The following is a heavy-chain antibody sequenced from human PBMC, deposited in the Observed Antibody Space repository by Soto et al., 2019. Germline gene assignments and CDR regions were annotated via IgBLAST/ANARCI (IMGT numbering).Heavy chain of an antibody. D-gene: IGHD3-3*01. CDR1: GYTLTELS. CDR2: FDPEDGET. Sequence: GASVKVSCKVSGYTLTELSMHWVRQAPGKGLEWMGGFDPEDGETIYAQKFQGRVTMTEDTSTDTAYMELSSLRSEDTAVYYCATDRNPQLRFLEWLLLKNDAFDIWGQGTMVTVSS. CDR3: ATDRNPQLRFLEWLLLKNDAFDI. V-gene: IGHV1-24*01. J-gene: IGHJ3*02.